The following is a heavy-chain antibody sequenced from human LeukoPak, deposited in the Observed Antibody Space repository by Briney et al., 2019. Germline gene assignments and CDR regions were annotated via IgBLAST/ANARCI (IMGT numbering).Heavy chain of an antibody. V-gene: IGHV5-51*01. Sequence: GESLKISCKGSGYSFTSYWIGWVRLMPGKGLEWMGIIYPGDSDTRYSPSFQGQVTISADKSISTAYLQWSSLKASDTAMYYCARTYYDFWSGYSDHYYGMDVWGQGTTVTVSS. D-gene: IGHD3-3*01. J-gene: IGHJ6*02. CDR1: GYSFTSYW. CDR3: ARTYYDFWSGYSDHYYGMDV. CDR2: IYPGDSDT.